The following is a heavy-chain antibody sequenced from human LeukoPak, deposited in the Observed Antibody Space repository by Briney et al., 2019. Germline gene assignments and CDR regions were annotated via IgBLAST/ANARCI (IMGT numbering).Heavy chain of an antibody. CDR3: ARDRPPGIAVAATFN. CDR1: GFTFSSYW. J-gene: IGHJ4*02. CDR2: INSDGSST. D-gene: IGHD6-19*01. Sequence: GGSLRPSCAASGFTFSSYWMHWVRQAPGKGLVWVSRINSDGSSTSYADSVKGRFTISRDNAKNTLYLQMNSLRAEDTAVYYCARDRPPGIAVAATFNWGQGTLVTVSS. V-gene: IGHV3-74*01.